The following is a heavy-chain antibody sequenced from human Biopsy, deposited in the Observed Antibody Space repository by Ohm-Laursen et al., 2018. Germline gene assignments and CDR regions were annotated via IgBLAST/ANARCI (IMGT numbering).Heavy chain of an antibody. CDR3: GNEVHGRDY. V-gene: IGHV4-34*08. J-gene: IGHJ4*02. Sequence: SDTLSLTCAVFGKTFSDYQWSWIRQPPGKGLERIGQINQAGTTNYNPSLKSRVSISADASKYEFSLRLTSVTAADTAVYLCGNEVHGRDYWGLGAQVTVPS. CDR1: GKTFSDYQ. CDR2: INQAGTT. D-gene: IGHD2-15*01.